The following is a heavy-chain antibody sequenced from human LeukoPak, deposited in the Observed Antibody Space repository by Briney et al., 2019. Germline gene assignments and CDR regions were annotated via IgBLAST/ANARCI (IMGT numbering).Heavy chain of an antibody. Sequence: GGSLRLSCAASGFTFSSYWMHWVRQAPGKGLEWVSTINDPGGSTYYADSVKGRFTISRDNSKNTLYLQMNSLRAEDTAVYYCAKGGEQVSHFDYWGQGTLVTVSS. J-gene: IGHJ4*02. CDR2: INDPGGST. CDR3: AKGGEQVSHFDY. V-gene: IGHV3-23*01. CDR1: GFTFSSYW. D-gene: IGHD3-16*01.